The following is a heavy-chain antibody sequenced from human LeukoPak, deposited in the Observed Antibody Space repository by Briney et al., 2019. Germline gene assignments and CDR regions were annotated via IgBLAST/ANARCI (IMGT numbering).Heavy chain of an antibody. J-gene: IGHJ5*02. V-gene: IGHV4-59*08. CDR3: ASGYYDILTGYEVAFDP. Sequence: PSETLSLTCTVYGGSISSYYWSWIRQPPGKGLEWIGYIYYSGSTNYNPSLKSRVTISVDTSKNQFSLKLSSVTAADTAVYYCASGYYDILTGYEVAFDPWGQGTLVTVSS. D-gene: IGHD3-9*01. CDR2: IYYSGST. CDR1: GGSISSYY.